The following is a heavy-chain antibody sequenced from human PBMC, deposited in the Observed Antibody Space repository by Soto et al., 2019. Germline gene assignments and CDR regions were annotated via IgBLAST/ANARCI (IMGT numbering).Heavy chain of an antibody. D-gene: IGHD2-2*01. CDR2: INPNSGGT. J-gene: IGHJ6*02. Sequence: ASVKVSCKASGYTFTGYYVHWVRQAPGQGLEWMGWINPNSGGTNYAQKFQGWVTMTRDTSISTAYMELIRLRSDDTAVYYCARHVPYCSDTSHCAYGMDVWGQGTTVTVSS. V-gene: IGHV1-2*04. CDR3: ARHVPYCSDTSHCAYGMDV. CDR1: GYTFTGYY.